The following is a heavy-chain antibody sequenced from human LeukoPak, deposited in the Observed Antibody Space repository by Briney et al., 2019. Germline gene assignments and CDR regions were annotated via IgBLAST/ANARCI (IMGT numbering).Heavy chain of an antibody. CDR1: GFTFSSYA. Sequence: GGSLRLSSAASGFTFSSYAMHRVRQAPGKGLEWVAVISYDGSNKYYADSVKGRFTISRDNSKNTRYLQMNSLRAEDTAVYYCARAVVRGVLDYWGQGTLVTVSS. V-gene: IGHV3-30*04. CDR3: ARAVVRGVLDY. J-gene: IGHJ4*02. D-gene: IGHD3-10*02. CDR2: ISYDGSNK.